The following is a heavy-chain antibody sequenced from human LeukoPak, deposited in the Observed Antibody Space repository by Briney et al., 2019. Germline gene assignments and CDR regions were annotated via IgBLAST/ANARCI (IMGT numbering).Heavy chain of an antibody. J-gene: IGHJ6*03. D-gene: IGHD2-21*01. Sequence: QPGGSLRLSCAASGFTFNYAMTWARQPPGKGLEWVSAISGSGGSTYYADSVKGRFTISRDNSKNTLYLQMNSLRAEDTAVYYYAKDGVVDYYYYYMDVWGKGTTVTVSS. CDR2: ISGSGGST. CDR3: AKDGVVDYYYYYMDV. V-gene: IGHV3-23*01. CDR1: GFTFNYA.